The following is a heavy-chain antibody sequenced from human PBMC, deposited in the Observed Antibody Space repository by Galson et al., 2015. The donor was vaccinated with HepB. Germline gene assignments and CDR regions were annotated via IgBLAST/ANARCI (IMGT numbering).Heavy chain of an antibody. Sequence: TLSLTCAVYGGSFSGYYWSWIRQPPGKGLEWIGEINHSGSTNYNPSLKSRVTISVDTSKNQFSLKLSSVTAADTAVYYCARTKIGLGRKDVWGQGTTVTVSS. CDR3: ARTKIGLGRKDV. CDR1: GGSFSGYY. V-gene: IGHV4-34*01. J-gene: IGHJ6*02. D-gene: IGHD2/OR15-2a*01. CDR2: INHSGST.